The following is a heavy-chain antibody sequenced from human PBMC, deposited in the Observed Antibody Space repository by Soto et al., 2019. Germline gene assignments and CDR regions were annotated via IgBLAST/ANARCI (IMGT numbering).Heavy chain of an antibody. CDR2: INHSGST. Sequence: SDPLSLTFAVFGGSFRGYYSSWIRKPPGKGLEWIGEINHSGSTNYNPSLKSPVTISLDTSKNQFSLKLGSVTAPDTAVYYCARVLLPALGVAPAAAHGMDVWGQGTTVTVSS. J-gene: IGHJ6*02. V-gene: IGHV4-34*01. CDR1: GGSFRGYY. D-gene: IGHD2-2*01. CDR3: ARVLLPALGVAPAAAHGMDV.